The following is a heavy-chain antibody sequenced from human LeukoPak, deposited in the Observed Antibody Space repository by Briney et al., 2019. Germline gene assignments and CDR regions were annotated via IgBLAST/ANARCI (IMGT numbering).Heavy chain of an antibody. D-gene: IGHD3-22*01. CDR1: GFTFTSSA. J-gene: IGHJ6*02. CDR2: IVVGSGNT. Sequence: SVKVSCKASGFTFTSSAVQWVRQARGQRLEWIGWIVVGSGNTNYAQKFQERVTITRDMSTSTAYMELSSLRSEDTAVYYCARGVVNYYYGMDVWGQGTTVTVSS. V-gene: IGHV1-58*01. CDR3: ARGVVNYYYGMDV.